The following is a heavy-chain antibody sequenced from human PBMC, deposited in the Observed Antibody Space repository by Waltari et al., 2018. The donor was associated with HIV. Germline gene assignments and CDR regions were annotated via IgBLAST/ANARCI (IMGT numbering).Heavy chain of an antibody. CDR2: INPNRGGT. CDR1: GYTFTGYY. Sequence: QVQLVQSGAEVKKPGASVKVSCKASGYTFTGYYTHWVTQAPGQGLELMGWINPNRGGTNYAQKFQGRVTMTRDTSISTAYMELSRLRSDDTAVYYCARDWRVAVAKRAFDIWGQGTMVTVSS. J-gene: IGHJ3*02. V-gene: IGHV1-2*02. CDR3: ARDWRVAVAKRAFDI. D-gene: IGHD6-19*01.